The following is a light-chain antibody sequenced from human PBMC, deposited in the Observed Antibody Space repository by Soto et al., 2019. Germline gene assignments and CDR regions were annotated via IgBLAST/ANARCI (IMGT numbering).Light chain of an antibody. V-gene: IGLV2-8*01. CDR3: SSYAGSNNLL. CDR2: EVS. CDR1: SSDVGGYNY. Sequence: QSALTQPPSASGSPGQSVTISCTGTSSDVGGYNYVSWYQQHPGKAPKPMIYEVSERPSGVPDRFSGSKSGNTASLTVSGLQAEDEADYYCSSYAGSNNLLFGGGTKLTVL. J-gene: IGLJ2*01.